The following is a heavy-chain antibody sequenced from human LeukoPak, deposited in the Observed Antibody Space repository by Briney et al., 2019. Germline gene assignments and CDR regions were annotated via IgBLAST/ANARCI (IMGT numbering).Heavy chain of an antibody. CDR1: GGSISSYY. D-gene: IGHD6-6*01. CDR3: ARERVYGTEYSSQGGFDI. Sequence: SENLSLNCTVSGGSISSYYWSWIRQPPGKGLVGLGYIYYSGSTNYNPSLKSRVTISVDTSKNQFSLKLSSVTAADTAVYYCARERVYGTEYSSQGGFDIWGQGTMVTVSS. J-gene: IGHJ3*02. V-gene: IGHV4-59*01. CDR2: IYYSGST.